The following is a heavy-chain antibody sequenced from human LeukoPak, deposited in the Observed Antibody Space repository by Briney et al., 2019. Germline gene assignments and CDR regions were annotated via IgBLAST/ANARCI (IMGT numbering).Heavy chain of an antibody. CDR2: IYYPGST. V-gene: IGHV4-39*01. CDR3: AGQPWGYHSWFDP. D-gene: IGHD5-12*01. CDR1: GGSIINTNYY. Sequence: SETLSLTCTVSGGSIINTNYYWAWLRQPPGRGLEWMGGIYYPGSTYYKPSLKSRLTISIDTSNNQFFLKLTSVTAEDTAVYYCAGQPWGYHSWFDPRGQGSLVTVSS. J-gene: IGHJ5*02.